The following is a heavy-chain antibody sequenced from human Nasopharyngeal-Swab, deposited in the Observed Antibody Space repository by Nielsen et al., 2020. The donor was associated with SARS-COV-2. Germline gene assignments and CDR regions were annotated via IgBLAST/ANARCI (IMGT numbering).Heavy chain of an antibody. CDR3: TTVGANHEGAFDI. V-gene: IGHV3-15*01. J-gene: IGHJ3*02. CDR2: IKSKADGGTA. Sequence: GESLKISCAASGFPFNNAWMSWVRRAPGKGLEWVGRIKSKADGGTADYAAPVKGRFAISRDDSKNTLFLQMNSLKSEDTAVFYCTTVGANHEGAFDIWGRGTMVTVSS. D-gene: IGHD1-26*01. CDR1: GFPFNNAW.